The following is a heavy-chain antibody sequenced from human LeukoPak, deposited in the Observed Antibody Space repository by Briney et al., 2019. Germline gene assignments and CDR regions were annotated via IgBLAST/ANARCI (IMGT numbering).Heavy chain of an antibody. CDR3: ARHTSSSWYDY. CDR1: GGSISSYY. V-gene: IGHV4-59*01. Sequence: PSETLSLTCTVSGGSISSYYWSWIRQPPGKGLEWIGYIYYSGSTNYNPSLKSRVTISVDTSKNQFSLKLSSVTAADTAVYYCARHTSSSWYDYWGQGTLVTVSS. D-gene: IGHD6-13*01. CDR2: IYYSGST. J-gene: IGHJ4*02.